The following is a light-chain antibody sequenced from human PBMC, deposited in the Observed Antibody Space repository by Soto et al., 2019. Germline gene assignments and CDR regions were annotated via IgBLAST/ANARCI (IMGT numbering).Light chain of an antibody. J-gene: IGKJ3*01. CDR2: AAS. CDR1: LSIYSY. V-gene: IGKV1-39*01. CDR3: HQTFRTRFT. Sequence: DIQMTQSPSSLSASVGDRVTITCRTSLSIYSYLNWYQQKPVKAPKLLIYAASSLQSAVPSRFSGSGSGTDFTLTISSLQSEDFATYYCHQTFRTRFTCGPGTKVDI.